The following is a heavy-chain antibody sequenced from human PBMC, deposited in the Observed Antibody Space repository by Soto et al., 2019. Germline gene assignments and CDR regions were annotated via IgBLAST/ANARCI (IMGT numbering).Heavy chain of an antibody. CDR2: MEPSSGTT. V-gene: IGHV1-8*01. CDR1: GYSFTGLD. Sequence: AASVKVSCKASGYSFTGLDINWVRQTTGQGLEWMGWMEPSSGTTGYAQKFQGRVTMTRDTSINTAYMELSSLTSDDTAFYYCARGVTAGVDYWGQGTLVTVSS. D-gene: IGHD1-26*01. J-gene: IGHJ4*02. CDR3: ARGVTAGVDY.